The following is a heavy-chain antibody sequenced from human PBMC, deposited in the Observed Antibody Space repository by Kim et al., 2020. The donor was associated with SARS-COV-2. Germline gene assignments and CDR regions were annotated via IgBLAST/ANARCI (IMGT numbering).Heavy chain of an antibody. D-gene: IGHD6-19*01. J-gene: IGHJ6*02. CDR3: ARDPPPSDYSSGWYRYYYYGMDV. CDR1: GFTFSSYG. CDR2: IWYDGSNK. Sequence: GGSLRLSCAASGFTFSSYGMHWVRQAPGKGLEWVAVIWYDGSNKYYADSVKGRFTISRDNSKNTLYLQMNSLRAEDTAVYYCARDPPPSDYSSGWYRYYYYGMDVWGQGTTVTVSS. V-gene: IGHV3-33*01.